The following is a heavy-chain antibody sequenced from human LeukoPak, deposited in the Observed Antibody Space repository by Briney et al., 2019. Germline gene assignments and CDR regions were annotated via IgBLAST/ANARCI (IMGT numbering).Heavy chain of an antibody. Sequence: GGSLRLSCAASGFTFSSYAMHWVRQAPGKGLEWVAVISYDGSNKYYADSVKGRFTISRDNSKNTLYLQMNSLRAEDTAVYYCARGAGTTGTTLFDYWGQGTLVTVSS. J-gene: IGHJ4*02. CDR2: ISYDGSNK. CDR3: ARGAGTTGTTLFDY. D-gene: IGHD1-1*01. V-gene: IGHV3-30*04. CDR1: GFTFSSYA.